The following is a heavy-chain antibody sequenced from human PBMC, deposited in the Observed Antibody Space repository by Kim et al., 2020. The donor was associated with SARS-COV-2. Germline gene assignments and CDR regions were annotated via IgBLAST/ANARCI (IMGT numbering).Heavy chain of an antibody. Sequence: DSVKCRFTISRDNSKDSLYLKMNSLRTEDTALYYCAKDAGSGWANWYFDLWGRGTLVTVSS. D-gene: IGHD6-19*01. CDR3: AKDAGSGWANWYFDL. J-gene: IGHJ2*01. V-gene: IGHV3-43*01.